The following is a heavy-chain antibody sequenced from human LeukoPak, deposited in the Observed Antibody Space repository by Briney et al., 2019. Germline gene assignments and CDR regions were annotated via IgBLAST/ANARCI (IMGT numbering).Heavy chain of an antibody. CDR2: MNPNSGNT. CDR3: ARALRRVVPAAEYYFDY. D-gene: IGHD2-2*01. V-gene: IGHV1-8*03. CDR1: GYTFTSYD. J-gene: IGHJ4*02. Sequence: ASVKVSCKASGYTFTSYDINWVRQAAGRGLEWMGWMNPNSGNTGYAQKFQGRVTITRNTSISTAYMELSSLRSEDTAVYYCARALRRVVPAAEYYFDYWGQGTLVTVSS.